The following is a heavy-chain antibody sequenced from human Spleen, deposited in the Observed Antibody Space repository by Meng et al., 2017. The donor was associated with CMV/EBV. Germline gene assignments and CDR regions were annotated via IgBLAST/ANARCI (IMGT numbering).Heavy chain of an antibody. CDR1: GFTFISYN. Sequence: GGSLRLSCAASGFTFISYNMNWVRQAPGKGLEWVASIRSGRGYINYADSVKGRFTISRDNADDSLYLQMNSLIAEDTAVYYCARVELGYCSSTSCYDWYFDLWGRGTLVTVSS. CDR2: IRSGRGYI. V-gene: IGHV3-21*01. D-gene: IGHD2-2*01. J-gene: IGHJ2*01. CDR3: ARVELGYCSSTSCYDWYFDL.